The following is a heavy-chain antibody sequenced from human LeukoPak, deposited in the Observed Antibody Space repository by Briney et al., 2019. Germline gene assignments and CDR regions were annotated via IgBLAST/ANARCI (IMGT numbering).Heavy chain of an antibody. J-gene: IGHJ6*02. V-gene: IGHV3-30-3*01. Sequence: GGSLRLSCAASGFIFSSFAMHWVRQAPAKGLEWVAFISYDGSNKYYADSVKGRFTISRDNSKNTLYLQMNNLRAEDTAVYYSYYYGMDVWGQGTTVTVSS. CDR1: GFIFSSFA. CDR3: YYYGMDV. CDR2: ISYDGSNK.